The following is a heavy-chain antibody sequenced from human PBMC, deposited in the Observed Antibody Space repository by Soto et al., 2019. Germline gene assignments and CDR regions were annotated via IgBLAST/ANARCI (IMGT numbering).Heavy chain of an antibody. CDR2: ILYTGST. V-gene: IGHV4-4*02. Sequence: QVQLQESGPGLVKPSGTLSLTCGVSGGSISSGWWTWVRQPPGKGLEWIGEILYTGSTNYNSSLKSRVTISIDKSMHPFSLNLTSVTAAATAVYYCSSRVTDAPTWGQGTLVTVSS. D-gene: IGHD3-10*01. CDR1: GGSISSGW. CDR3: SSRVTDAPT. J-gene: IGHJ5*02.